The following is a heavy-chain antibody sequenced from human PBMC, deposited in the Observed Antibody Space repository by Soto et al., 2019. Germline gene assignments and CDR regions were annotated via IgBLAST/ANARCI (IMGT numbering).Heavy chain of an antibody. J-gene: IGHJ5*02. V-gene: IGHV4-34*01. Sequence: SETLSLTCAVYGGSFSGYYWSWIRQPPGKGLEWIGEINHSGSTNYNPSLKSRVTISVDTSKNQFSLKLSSVTAADTAVYYCARGGRITIFGVVTRGWFDPWGQGTLVTVSS. CDR3: ARGGRITIFGVVTRGWFDP. CDR1: GGSFSGYY. CDR2: INHSGST. D-gene: IGHD3-3*01.